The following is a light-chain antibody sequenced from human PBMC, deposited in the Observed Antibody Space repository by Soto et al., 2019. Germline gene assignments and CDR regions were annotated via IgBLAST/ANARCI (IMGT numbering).Light chain of an antibody. CDR1: SSDVGAYDH. Sequence: QSVLTQPASVSESPGQSITISCIGTSSDVGAYDHVSWYQQHPGKAPKVIISEVSNRPSGVSTRFSGSKSGNTASLTISGLQTEDEADYYCSSYTGSTTWVFGGGTKVTVL. CDR2: EVS. J-gene: IGLJ3*02. V-gene: IGLV2-14*01. CDR3: SSYTGSTTWV.